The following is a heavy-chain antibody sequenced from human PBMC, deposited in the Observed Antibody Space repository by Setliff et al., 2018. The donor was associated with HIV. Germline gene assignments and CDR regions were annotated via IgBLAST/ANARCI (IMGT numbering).Heavy chain of an antibody. CDR2: INHGGDT. CDR3: ASRRGIEFYFDI. CDR1: GQSISGYY. D-gene: IGHD3-10*01. J-gene: IGHJ4*02. Sequence: SETLSLTCAAYGQSISGYYWSWIRQPPGKGLEWIGEINHGGDTNYNPSLKSRVTISVGSSYNHFSLKLGSVTAADTGVDYCASRRGIEFYFDIWGQGAPVTVSS. V-gene: IGHV4-34*01.